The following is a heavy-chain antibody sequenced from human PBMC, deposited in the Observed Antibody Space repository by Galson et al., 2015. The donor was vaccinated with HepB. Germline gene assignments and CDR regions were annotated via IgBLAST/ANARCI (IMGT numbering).Heavy chain of an antibody. V-gene: IGHV3-30*03. J-gene: IGHJ4*02. CDR1: GFTFSSYG. Sequence: SLRLSCAASGFTFSSYGMHWVRQAPGKGLEWVAVISYDGSNKYYADSVKGRFTISRDNSKNTLYLQMNSLRAEDTAVYYCAEGQNFDYWGQGTLVTVSS. CDR3: AEGQNFDY. CDR2: ISYDGSNK.